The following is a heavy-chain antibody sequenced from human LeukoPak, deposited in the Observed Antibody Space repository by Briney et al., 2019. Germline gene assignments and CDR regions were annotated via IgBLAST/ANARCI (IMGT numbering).Heavy chain of an antibody. J-gene: IGHJ5*02. Sequence: GGSLRLSCAAAGFTFSNAWMSWVRQAPGKGLEWVGRIKSKTDGGTTDYAAPVKGRFTISRDDSKNTLYLQMNSLKTEDTAVYYCTTDPNSWFGELYNWFDPWGQGTLVTVSS. CDR1: GFTFSNAW. CDR2: IKSKTDGGTT. D-gene: IGHD3-10*01. V-gene: IGHV3-15*01. CDR3: TTDPNSWFGELYNWFDP.